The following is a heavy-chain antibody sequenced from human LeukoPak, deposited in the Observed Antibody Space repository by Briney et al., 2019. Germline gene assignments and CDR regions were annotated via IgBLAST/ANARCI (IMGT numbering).Heavy chain of an antibody. CDR1: GGSISSGSYY. CDR3: ARAYDILTGCDY. CDR2: IYTSGST. Sequence: SQTLSLTCSVSGGSISSGSYYWSWIRQPAGKGLEWIGRIYTSGSTNYNPSLKSRVTISVDTSKNQFSLKLSSVTAADTAVYYCARAYDILTGCDYWGQGTLVIVSS. J-gene: IGHJ4*02. V-gene: IGHV4-61*02. D-gene: IGHD3-9*01.